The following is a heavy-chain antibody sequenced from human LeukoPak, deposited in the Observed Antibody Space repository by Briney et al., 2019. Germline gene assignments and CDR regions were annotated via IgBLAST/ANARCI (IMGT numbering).Heavy chain of an antibody. Sequence: GGSLRLSCAASGFTVSSNYMSWVRQAPGKGLEWVSVIYSGGSTYYADSVKGRFTISRDNPKNTLYLQMNSLRAEDTAVYYCARDLACSSTSCHPHFDYWGQGTLVTVSS. CDR3: ARDLACSSTSCHPHFDY. CDR1: GFTVSSNY. J-gene: IGHJ4*02. D-gene: IGHD2-2*01. CDR2: IYSGGST. V-gene: IGHV3-66*02.